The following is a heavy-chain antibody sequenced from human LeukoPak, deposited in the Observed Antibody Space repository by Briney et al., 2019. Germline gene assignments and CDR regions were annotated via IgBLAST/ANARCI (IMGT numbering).Heavy chain of an antibody. CDR2: ISSSSSNI. V-gene: IGHV3-21*01. CDR1: GFTFSGYS. D-gene: IGHD6-19*01. Sequence: GGSLRLSCAASGFTFSGYSMNRARQAPGKGLEWVSSISSSSSNIYYADSVKGRFTISRDNAKNSLYLQMNSLRAEDTAVYYCARSIAVARYYFDYWGQGTLVTVSS. J-gene: IGHJ4*02. CDR3: ARSIAVARYYFDY.